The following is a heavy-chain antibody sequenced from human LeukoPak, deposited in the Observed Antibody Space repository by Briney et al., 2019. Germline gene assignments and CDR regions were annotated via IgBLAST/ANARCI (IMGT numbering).Heavy chain of an antibody. D-gene: IGHD2-15*01. CDR2: INPNSGGT. CDR3: ARDTSGGPDY. V-gene: IGHV1-2*02. J-gene: IGHJ4*02. CDR1: EYTFTDFY. Sequence: ASVKVSCKASEYTFTDFYIHWVRQDPGQGLEWMGWINPNSGGTKYAQRFQGRVTMTRDTSISTAYMDLSRLTSDDTAVYYCARDTSGGPDYWGQGSLVTVSS.